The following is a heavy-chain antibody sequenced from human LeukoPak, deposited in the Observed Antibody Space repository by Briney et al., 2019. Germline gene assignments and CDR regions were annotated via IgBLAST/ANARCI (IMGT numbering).Heavy chain of an antibody. D-gene: IGHD7-27*01. CDR1: GFTFSSSW. J-gene: IGHJ4*02. V-gene: IGHV3-74*03. CDR3: ARAPNVGTPDY. CDR2: INSDGSTT. Sequence: PGGPLRLSCAASGFTFSSSWMHWVRQAPGKGLVWVSHINSDGSTTTYADSVRGRFTISRDNAKNTLYLQMNSLRAEDTAVYYCARAPNVGTPDYWGQGTLVTVSS.